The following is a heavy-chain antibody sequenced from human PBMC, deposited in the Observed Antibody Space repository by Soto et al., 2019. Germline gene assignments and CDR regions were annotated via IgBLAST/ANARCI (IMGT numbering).Heavy chain of an antibody. CDR3: TTDIVLGDDAFDI. Sequence: PGGSLRLSCAASGFTFSNAWMSWVRQAPGKGLEWVGRIKSKTDGGTTDYAAPVKGRFTISRDDSKNTLYLQMNSLKTEDTAVYYCTTDIVLGDDAFDIWGQGTMVTVSS. V-gene: IGHV3-15*01. CDR2: IKSKTDGGTT. CDR1: GFTFSNAW. J-gene: IGHJ3*02. D-gene: IGHD3-16*02.